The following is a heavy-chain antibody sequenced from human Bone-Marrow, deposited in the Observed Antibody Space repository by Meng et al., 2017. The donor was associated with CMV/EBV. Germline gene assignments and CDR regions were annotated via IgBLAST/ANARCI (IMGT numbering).Heavy chain of an antibody. CDR3: AKHADVVVPATLFDY. V-gene: IGHV4-39*01. D-gene: IGHD2-2*01. CDR1: GGSISSSSYY. CDR2: IYYSGNT. J-gene: IGHJ4*02. Sequence: SETLSLTCTVSGGSISSSSYYWGWIRQPPGKGLEWIGSIYYSGNTYYNQSLKSRVTISVDTSKNHFSLKLSSVTAADTAVYYCAKHADVVVPATLFDYWGQGTLVTVSS.